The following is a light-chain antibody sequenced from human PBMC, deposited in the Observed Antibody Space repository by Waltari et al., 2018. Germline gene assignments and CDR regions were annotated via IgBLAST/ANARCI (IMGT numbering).Light chain of an antibody. CDR3: QAWSRSTVL. J-gene: IGLJ2*01. Sequence: SSELTQPPSVSVSPGQTATITCSADRLGENYACWYQQKPGQSPLLVIYQDNRRPSGIPERFSGSNSGNTATLTISGTQAMDEADYYCQAWSRSTVLFGGGTKLNVL. CDR2: QDN. V-gene: IGLV3-1*01. CDR1: RLGENY.